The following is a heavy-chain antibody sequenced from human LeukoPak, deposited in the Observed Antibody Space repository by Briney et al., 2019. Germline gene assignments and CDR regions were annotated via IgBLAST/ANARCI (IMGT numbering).Heavy chain of an antibody. V-gene: IGHV4-59*12. D-gene: IGHD3-10*01. Sequence: PSETLSLTCTVSGGSISTYYWSWIRQPPGKGLEWIGYIYYTGSTSYNPSLKSRVTMSLDASKNQFSLKLNSVTAADTALYYCARGKDLLWFGAPFDYWGQGTLVTVSS. CDR1: GGSISTYY. J-gene: IGHJ4*02. CDR3: ARGKDLLWFGAPFDY. CDR2: IYYTGST.